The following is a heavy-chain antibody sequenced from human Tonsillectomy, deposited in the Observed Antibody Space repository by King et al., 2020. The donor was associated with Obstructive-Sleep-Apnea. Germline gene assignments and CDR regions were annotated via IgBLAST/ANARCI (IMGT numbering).Heavy chain of an antibody. CDR2: IDPSDSYT. V-gene: IGHV5-10-1*03. Sequence: QLVQSGAEVKKPGESLRISCKGSGYSFTSYWISWVRQMPGKGLEWMGRIDPSDSYTNYSPSFQGHVTISADKSISTAYLQWSSLKASDTAMYYCARHYYGSGSYYGDAFDIWGQGTMVTVSS. J-gene: IGHJ3*02. D-gene: IGHD3-10*01. CDR3: ARHYYGSGSYYGDAFDI. CDR1: GYSFTSYW.